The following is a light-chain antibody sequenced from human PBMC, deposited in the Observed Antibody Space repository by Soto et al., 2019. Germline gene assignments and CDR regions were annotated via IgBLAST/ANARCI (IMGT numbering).Light chain of an antibody. CDR3: QQRSSWPLLWT. V-gene: IGKV3-11*01. Sequence: EIVLTPTQSPANLSLSPGERDTLSCRTSQSVSSSLAWYQQKPGQAPRLLIYDASNRATGIPARFSGSGSGTDLTLTISSLEPEDFAVYYCQQRSSWPLLWTFGGGTKVEIK. J-gene: IGKJ4*01. CDR2: DAS. CDR1: QSVSSS.